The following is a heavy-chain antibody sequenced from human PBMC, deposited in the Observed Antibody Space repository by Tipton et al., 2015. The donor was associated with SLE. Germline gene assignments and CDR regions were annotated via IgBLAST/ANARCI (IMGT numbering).Heavy chain of an antibody. V-gene: IGHV4-61*05. J-gene: IGHJ6*02. CDR2: IYYSGST. CDR3: ARHPYYYYGVDV. CDR1: GGSISSSSYY. Sequence: TLSLTCTVSGGSISSSSYYWGWIRQPPGKGLEWIGYIYYSGSTNYNPSLKSRVTISVDTSKNQFSPKLNSVTAADTAVYYCARHPYYYYGVDVWGQGTTVTVSS.